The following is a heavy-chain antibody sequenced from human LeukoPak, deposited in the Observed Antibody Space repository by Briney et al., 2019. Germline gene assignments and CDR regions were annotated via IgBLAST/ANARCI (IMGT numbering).Heavy chain of an antibody. CDR1: GFTFSKYT. CDR3: AKDRLGIVVVPAFDY. V-gene: IGHV3-30*18. CDR2: ISYDGSNK. D-gene: IGHD2-2*03. J-gene: IGHJ4*02. Sequence: PGGSLRLSCAASGFTFSKYTMNWVRQAPGKGLEWVAVISYDGSNKYYADSVKGRFTISRDNSKNTLYLQMNSLRAEDTAVYYCAKDRLGIVVVPAFDYWGQGTLVTVSS.